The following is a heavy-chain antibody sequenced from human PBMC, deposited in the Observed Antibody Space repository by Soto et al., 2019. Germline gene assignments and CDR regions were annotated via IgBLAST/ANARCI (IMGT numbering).Heavy chain of an antibody. CDR2: TLYTTPWLN. CDR1: GDGVSSNSTA. CDR3: AREKGYYPDSIGPFDY. D-gene: IGHD3-22*01. V-gene: IGHV6-1*01. J-gene: IGHJ4*01. Sequence: SPTLSLPCAISGDGVSSNSTAWNWIRQSPSRGREWLVRTLYTTPWLNDYADSDKSRITITPDTSKTQFSLQLYSVTPEDTAVYYCAREKGYYPDSIGPFDYWGCVTLVTVSP.